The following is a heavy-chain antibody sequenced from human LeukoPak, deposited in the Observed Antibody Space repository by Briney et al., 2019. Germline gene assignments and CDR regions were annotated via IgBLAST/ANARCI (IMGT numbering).Heavy chain of an antibody. CDR2: ISYDGSNK. CDR3: ARAITMVRVWVDY. CDR1: GFTFSSYA. D-gene: IGHD3-10*01. V-gene: IGHV3-30-3*01. Sequence: GGSLRLSCAASGFTFSSYAMHWVRQAPGKGLEWVAVISYDGSNKYYADSVKGRFTISRDNSKNTLYLQVNSLRAEDTAVYYCARAITMVRVWVDYWGQGTLVTVSS. J-gene: IGHJ4*02.